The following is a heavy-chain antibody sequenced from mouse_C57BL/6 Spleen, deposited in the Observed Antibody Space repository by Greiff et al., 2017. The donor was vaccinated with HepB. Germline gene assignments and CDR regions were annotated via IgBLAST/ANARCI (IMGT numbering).Heavy chain of an antibody. CDR3: ARSPLYDGYYLDY. V-gene: IGHV5-17*01. J-gene: IGHJ2*01. D-gene: IGHD2-3*01. CDR1: GFTFSDYG. Sequence: EVMLVESGGGLVKPGGSLKLSCAASGFTFSDYGMHWVRQAPEKGLEWVAYISSGSSTIYYADTVKGRFTISRDNAKNTLFLQMTSLRSEATAMYYCARSPLYDGYYLDYWGQGTTLTVSS. CDR2: ISSGSSTI.